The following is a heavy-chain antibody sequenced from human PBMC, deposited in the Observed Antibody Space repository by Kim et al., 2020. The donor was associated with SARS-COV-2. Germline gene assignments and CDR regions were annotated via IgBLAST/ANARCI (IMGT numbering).Heavy chain of an antibody. CDR1: GGTFSSYA. CDR3: ARCSITIFGVVIMNYYYYYGMDV. D-gene: IGHD3-3*01. CDR2: IIPIFGTA. J-gene: IGHJ6*02. Sequence: SVKVSCKASGGTFSSYAISWVRQAPGQGLEWMGGIIPIFGTANYAQKFQGRVTITADESTSTAYMELSSLRSEDTAVYYCARCSITIFGVVIMNYYYYYGMDVWGQGTTVTVSS. V-gene: IGHV1-69*13.